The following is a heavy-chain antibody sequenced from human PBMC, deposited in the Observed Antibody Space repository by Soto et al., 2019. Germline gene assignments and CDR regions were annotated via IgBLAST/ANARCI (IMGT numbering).Heavy chain of an antibody. CDR1: GFTFSSYG. J-gene: IGHJ4*02. Sequence: QVQLVESGGGVVQPGRSLRLSCAASGFTFSSYGMHWVRQAPGKGLEWVAVISYDGSNKYYADSVKGRFTISRDNSKNTLYLQMNSMRAEDTAVYYCARLRGFIAVAGTPGAFDYSGQGTLVTDSS. V-gene: IGHV3-30*03. CDR2: ISYDGSNK. D-gene: IGHD6-19*01. CDR3: ARLRGFIAVAGTPGAFDY.